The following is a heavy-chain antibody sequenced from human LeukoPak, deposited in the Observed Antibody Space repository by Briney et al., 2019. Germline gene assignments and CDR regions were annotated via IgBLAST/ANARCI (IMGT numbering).Heavy chain of an antibody. J-gene: IGHJ4*02. V-gene: IGHV3-23*01. CDR2: ISGSGGST. CDR1: GFTFSSYA. D-gene: IGHD3-10*01. CDR3: ARGNLFFGSGH. Sequence: GGSLRLSCAASGFTFSSYAMSWVRQAPGKGLEWVSAISGSGGSTYYADSVKGRFTISRDNSKNTLYLQMNSLRAEDTAVYYCARGNLFFGSGHWGQGTLVTVSS.